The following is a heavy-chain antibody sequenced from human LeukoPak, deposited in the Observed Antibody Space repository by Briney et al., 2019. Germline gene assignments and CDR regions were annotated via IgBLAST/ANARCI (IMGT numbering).Heavy chain of an antibody. CDR1: GFTFHNYA. CDR2: ISGSGATT. Sequence: GGSLRLSCAASGFTFHNYAMNWVRQAPGKGLEWVSTISGSGATTYYADSVKSRLTIARENSNNTLFLQMNSLRAEDTAIYYCVKDQGRRYTYPKDWGQGTLVTVSS. CDR3: VKDQGRRYTYPKD. J-gene: IGHJ4*02. V-gene: IGHV3-23*01. D-gene: IGHD5-18*01.